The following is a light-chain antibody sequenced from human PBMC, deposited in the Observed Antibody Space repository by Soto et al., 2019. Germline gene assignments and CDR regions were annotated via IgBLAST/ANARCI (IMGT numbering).Light chain of an antibody. J-gene: IGLJ1*01. V-gene: IGLV2-14*01. CDR2: DGS. CDR1: SRDVGGYNY. Sequence: QSVLSQPASLSGSPGQSITISCTGTSRDVGGYNYVSWYRQHPGRGPKLMIYDGSNRLSGVSNRFPGSKSGNTASLTISGLQAEDEADYYCSSYTRSSTYVFATGTKVTVL. CDR3: SSYTRSSTYV.